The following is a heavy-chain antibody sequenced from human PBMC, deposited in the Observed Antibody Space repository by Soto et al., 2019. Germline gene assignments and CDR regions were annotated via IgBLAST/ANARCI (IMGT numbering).Heavy chain of an antibody. J-gene: IGHJ4*02. CDR1: GFTFTNYP. Sequence: EVQVLDSGGGLVQPGGSLRLSCAASGFTFTNYPMAWVRQAPAKGLEWVSTISGSGGSTSYADSVKGRFTISRDNSKNTVYLQMNSLRVEDTAVYYCAKRPLKFEGSYFDYWGQGTLVTVSS. CDR2: ISGSGGST. V-gene: IGHV3-23*01. D-gene: IGHD3-10*01. CDR3: AKRPLKFEGSYFDY.